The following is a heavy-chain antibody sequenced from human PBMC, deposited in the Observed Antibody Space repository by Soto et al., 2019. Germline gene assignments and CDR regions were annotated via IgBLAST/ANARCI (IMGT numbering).Heavy chain of an antibody. CDR1: GGSITSSGYY. Sequence: QVQLQESGPGLVKPSQTLSLTCTVSGGSITSSGYYWSWIRQHPGEGLEWIGFTSNSGSTSYNPSLKGRVTLSVDTSSNQCSLNLKSVTAADTAVYYCARGGGSTKVAYWGQGTLVTVSP. CDR2: TSNSGST. CDR3: ARGGGSTKVAY. V-gene: IGHV4-31*03. J-gene: IGHJ4*02. D-gene: IGHD2-2*01.